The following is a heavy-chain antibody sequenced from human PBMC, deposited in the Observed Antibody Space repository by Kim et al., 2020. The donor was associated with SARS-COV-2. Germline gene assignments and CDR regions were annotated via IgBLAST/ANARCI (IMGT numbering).Heavy chain of an antibody. CDR3: ASTTATTPRYFDY. Sequence: SETLSLTCTASGGSISSSSYYWGWIRQPPGKGLEWIGSIYYSGSTYYNPSLKSRVTISVDTSKNQFSLKLSSVTAADTAVYYCASTTATTPRYFDYWGQG. CDR2: IYYSGST. D-gene: IGHD4-17*01. V-gene: IGHV4-39*01. CDR1: GGSISSSSYY. J-gene: IGHJ4*02.